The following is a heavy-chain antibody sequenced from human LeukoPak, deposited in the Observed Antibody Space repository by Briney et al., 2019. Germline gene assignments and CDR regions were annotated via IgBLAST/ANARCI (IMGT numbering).Heavy chain of an antibody. CDR3: ARCGVLGDFDY. V-gene: IGHV1-3*01. CDR2: INAGNGNT. D-gene: IGHD3-10*02. Sequence: ASVKVSGKASGYTFTSHALHWVRQAPGQRLEWMGWINAGNGNTKYSQKFQGRVTIITDTSASTAYMELSSLKSEDTAVYFCARCGVLGDFDYWGQGTLVAVSS. J-gene: IGHJ4*02. CDR1: GYTFTSHA.